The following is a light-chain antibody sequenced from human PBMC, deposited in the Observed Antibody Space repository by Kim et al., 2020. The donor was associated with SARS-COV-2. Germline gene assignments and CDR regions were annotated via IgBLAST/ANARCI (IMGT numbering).Light chain of an antibody. CDR1: SSNIGSNY. Sequence: GQRVTISCSGSSSNIGSNYVYWYQQLPGSAPKLLIYRNNQRPSGVPDRFSGSKSGTSASLAISGLRSEDEADYYCAAWDDSLSGYVFGTGTKVTVL. CDR3: AAWDDSLSGYV. J-gene: IGLJ1*01. V-gene: IGLV1-47*01. CDR2: RNN.